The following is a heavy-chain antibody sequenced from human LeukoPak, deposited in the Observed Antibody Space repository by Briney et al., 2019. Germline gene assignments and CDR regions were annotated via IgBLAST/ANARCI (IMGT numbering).Heavy chain of an antibody. CDR3: ARPPNIAAAGQD. J-gene: IGHJ4*02. Sequence: GGSLRLSCAASGFTFSSYWMSWVRQAPGKGLEWVANIKQDGSEKYYIDSVKGRFTISRDNAKNLLYLQMNSLRAEDTAVYYCARPPNIAAAGQDWGQGTLVTVSS. CDR1: GFTFSSYW. V-gene: IGHV3-7*01. CDR2: IKQDGSEK. D-gene: IGHD6-13*01.